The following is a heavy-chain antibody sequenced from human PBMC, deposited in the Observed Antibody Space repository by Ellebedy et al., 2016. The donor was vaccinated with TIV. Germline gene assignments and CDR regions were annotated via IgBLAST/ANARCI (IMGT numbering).Heavy chain of an antibody. CDR3: VRDSFTGTSYYGWDA. J-gene: IGHJ6*02. CDR2: INTDGTYI. Sequence: GESLKISCAASTVTFSSYWMHWVRQTLGKGLMWVARINTDGTYIHYADFVKGRFTISRDDAKNILYLQMNSLRGEDTAVYYCVRDSFTGTSYYGWDAWGQGTTVTVSS. V-gene: IGHV3-74*01. D-gene: IGHD3-10*01. CDR1: TVTFSSYW.